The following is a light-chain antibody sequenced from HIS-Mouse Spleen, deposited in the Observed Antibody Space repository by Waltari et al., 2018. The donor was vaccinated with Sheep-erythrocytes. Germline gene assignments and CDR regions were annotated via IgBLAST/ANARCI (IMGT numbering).Light chain of an antibody. V-gene: IGLV2-14*03. Sequence: QSALTQPASVSGSPGQSITISCTGTSRDVGGYHYVSWYQQPPGKAPKLMIYDVSNRPSGVSNRFSGSKSGNTASLTISGLQAEDEADYYCSSYTSSSTWVFGGGTKLTVL. CDR1: SRDVGGYHY. CDR2: DVS. CDR3: SSYTSSSTWV. J-gene: IGLJ3*02.